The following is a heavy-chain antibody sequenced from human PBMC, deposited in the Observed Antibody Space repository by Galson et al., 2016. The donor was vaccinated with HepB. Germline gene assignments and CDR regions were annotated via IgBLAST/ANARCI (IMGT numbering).Heavy chain of an antibody. CDR1: GFTFGRYA. J-gene: IGHJ4*02. CDR3: AVVGDVSRD. D-gene: IGHD2-21*01. V-gene: IGHV3-NL1*01. CDR2: IHRGGGT. Sequence: SLRLSCAASGFTFGRYAMHWVRQAPGKGLEWVSTIHRGGGTYYTYSVKGRFTIARDSSKNTLYLQMSSLKVEDTAVYYCAVVGDVSRDWGQGTLVTVSS.